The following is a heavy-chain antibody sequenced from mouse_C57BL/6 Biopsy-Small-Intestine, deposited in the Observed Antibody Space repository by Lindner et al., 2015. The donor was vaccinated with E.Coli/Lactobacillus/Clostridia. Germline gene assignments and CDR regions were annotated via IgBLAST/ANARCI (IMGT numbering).Heavy chain of an antibody. J-gene: IGHJ2*01. V-gene: IGHV5-6-2*01. CDR1: GFTFSSYA. CDR3: ARPGPLYYGYFDY. Sequence: VQLQESGGGLVKPGGSLKLSCAASGFTFSSYAMSWVRQTPEKRLEWVAAINSNGGSTYYPDTVKDRFTISRDNAKNTLYLQMSSLRSEDIALYYCARPGPLYYGYFDYWGQGTTLTVSS. D-gene: IGHD2-1*01. CDR2: INSNGGST.